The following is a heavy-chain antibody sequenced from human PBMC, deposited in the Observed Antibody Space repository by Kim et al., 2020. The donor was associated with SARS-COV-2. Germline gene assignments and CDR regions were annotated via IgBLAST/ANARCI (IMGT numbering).Heavy chain of an antibody. CDR1: GFTFSNAW. V-gene: IGHV3-15*01. D-gene: IGHD1-1*01. CDR2: IKSKTDGGTT. Sequence: GGSLSLSCAASGFTFSNAWMSWVRQAPGKGLEWVGRIKSKTDGGTTDYAAPVKGRFTISRDDSKNTLYLQMNSLKTEDTAVYYCTTEVTGLEAFYYYYYGMDVWGQWPTVAVSS. J-gene: IGHJ6*02. CDR3: TTEVTGLEAFYYYYYGMDV.